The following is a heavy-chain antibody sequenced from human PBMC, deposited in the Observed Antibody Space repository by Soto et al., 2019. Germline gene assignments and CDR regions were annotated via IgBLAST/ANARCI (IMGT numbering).Heavy chain of an antibody. D-gene: IGHD3-10*01. J-gene: IGHJ4*02. Sequence: QLQLQESGPGLVKPSETVSLTCTVSGGSISSYYCSWIRQPPGKGLEWIGNIHYSGSTNYDTSLTSRVPISVDASKNQVALKLTSVTAADTAVYYCARRMVRGVIDYWGQGTLLTVSS. CDR2: IHYSGST. CDR1: GGSISSYY. CDR3: ARRMVRGVIDY. V-gene: IGHV4-59*08.